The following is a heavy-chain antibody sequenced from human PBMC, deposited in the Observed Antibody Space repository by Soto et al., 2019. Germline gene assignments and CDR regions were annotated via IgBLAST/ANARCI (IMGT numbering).Heavy chain of an antibody. J-gene: IGHJ4*02. Sequence: QVQLVESGGGVVQPGRSLRLSCAASGFTFSSYGMHWVRQAPGKGLEWVAVISYDGSNKYYADSVKGRFTISRDNSKNTLYLQMNSLRAEDTAVYYCAKPDQGGYSYGYPLSYWGQGTLVTVSS. CDR1: GFTFSSYG. D-gene: IGHD5-18*01. CDR3: AKPDQGGYSYGYPLSY. CDR2: ISYDGSNK. V-gene: IGHV3-30*18.